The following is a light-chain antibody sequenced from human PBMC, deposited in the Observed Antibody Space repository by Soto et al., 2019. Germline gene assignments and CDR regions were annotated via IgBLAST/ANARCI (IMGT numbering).Light chain of an antibody. V-gene: IGKV1-39*01. J-gene: IGKJ3*01. CDR1: QSISSY. CDR3: QQSFRTPFT. Sequence: DIQMTQSPSSLSASVGDRVNITCRASQSISSYLNWYQQKPGKAPKLLVYAASRLQSGVPSRFSGTGSGTDFTLTISSLQPEDFGTYYCQQSFRTPFTFGPGTKVDIK. CDR2: AAS.